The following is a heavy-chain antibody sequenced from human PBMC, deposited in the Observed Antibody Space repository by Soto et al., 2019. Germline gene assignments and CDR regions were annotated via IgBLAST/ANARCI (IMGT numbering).Heavy chain of an antibody. CDR3: ARGNPGTYYPFVWFDP. CDR2: IYHTGTT. V-gene: IGHV4-30-2*01. D-gene: IGHD3-10*01. CDR1: GGSISGDYS. Sequence: SETLSLTCAVSGGSISGDYSWNWIRQPPGKGLEWIGYIYHTGTTYYNPSLKSRVTMSVDRSKNQFSLNLNSVTAADTAVYYCARGNPGTYYPFVWFDPWGQGTLVTVSS. J-gene: IGHJ5*02.